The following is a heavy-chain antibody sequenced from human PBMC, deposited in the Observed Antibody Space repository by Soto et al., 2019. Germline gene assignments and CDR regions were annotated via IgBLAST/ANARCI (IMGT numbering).Heavy chain of an antibody. V-gene: IGHV4-30-2*01. D-gene: IGHD2-8*02. Sequence: PSETLSLTCAVYGGSFSSGGYSWSWIRQPPGKGLEWIGYIYHSGSTYYNPSLKSRVTISVDTSKNQFSLKLTSVTAADTAAYYCARDKITGLFDYWGQGTLVTVSS. CDR3: ARDKITGLFDY. J-gene: IGHJ4*02. CDR2: IYHSGST. CDR1: GGSFSSGGYS.